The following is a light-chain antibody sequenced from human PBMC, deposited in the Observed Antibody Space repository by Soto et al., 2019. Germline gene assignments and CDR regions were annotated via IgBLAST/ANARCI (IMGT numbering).Light chain of an antibody. J-gene: IGKJ2*01. Sequence: QSSISASVGDRVTITCRASQSISSNLARYQQKPGQAPRLLIYGASTRATGIPARFSGSGSGTEFTPTISSLQSEDFAVYYCQQYNNWPHTFGQGTKVDI. V-gene: IGKV3-15*01. CDR2: GAS. CDR1: QSISSN. CDR3: QQYNNWPHT.